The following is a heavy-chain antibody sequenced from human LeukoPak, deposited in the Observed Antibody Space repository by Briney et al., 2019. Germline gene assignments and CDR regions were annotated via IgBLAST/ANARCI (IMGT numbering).Heavy chain of an antibody. CDR2: IYYSGST. CDR3: ARDKSEH. CDR1: GGSISSSSYY. V-gene: IGHV4-39*07. Sequence: SETLSLTCTVSGGSISSSSYYWGWIRQPPGKGLEWIGSIYYSGSTYYNPSLKSRVTISVDTSKNQFSLKLSSVTAADTAVYYCARDKSEHWGQGTLVTVSS. J-gene: IGHJ1*01.